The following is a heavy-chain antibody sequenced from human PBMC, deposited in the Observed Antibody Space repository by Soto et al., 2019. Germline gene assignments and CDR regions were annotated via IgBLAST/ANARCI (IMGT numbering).Heavy chain of an antibody. D-gene: IGHD5-18*01. J-gene: IGHJ4*02. V-gene: IGHV3-21*01. CDR1: GFTFSSYS. CDR3: ARNQGWDKAIVLLDY. CDR2: ISSSSSYI. Sequence: EVQLVESGGGLVKPGGSLRLSCAASGFTFSSYSMNWVRQAPGKGLEWVSSISSSSSYIYYADSVKGRFTISRDNAKNSLYLQLNSLRAEDTAVYYCARNQGWDKAIVLLDYWGQGTLVTVSS.